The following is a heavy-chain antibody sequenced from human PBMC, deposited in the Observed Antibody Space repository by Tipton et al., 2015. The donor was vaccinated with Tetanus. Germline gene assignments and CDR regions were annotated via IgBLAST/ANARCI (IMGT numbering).Heavy chain of an antibody. CDR3: ARGFDGGFDY. CDR2: ISGYNGNT. V-gene: IGHV1-18*01. CDR1: GYYLTNYG. Sequence: QLVQSGAEVRKPGASVRVSCTLSGYYLTNYGISWVRQAPGQGLEWMAWISGYNGNTVYSQSFQGRVTITRDTSATTAYMELSSLRSEDTAVYYCARGFDGGFDYWGQGTLVTVSS. J-gene: IGHJ4*02. D-gene: IGHD3-9*01.